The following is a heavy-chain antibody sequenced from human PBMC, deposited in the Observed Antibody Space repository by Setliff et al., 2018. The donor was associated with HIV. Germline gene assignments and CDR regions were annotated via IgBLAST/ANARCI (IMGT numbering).Heavy chain of an antibody. J-gene: IGHJ3*02. CDR2: INPNTGGT. CDR3: ARDQTPLDAFDI. CDR1: GYTFTGHY. D-gene: IGHD2-15*01. Sequence: APVKVSCKSSGYTFTGHYIHWVRQAPGQGLEWMGWINPNTGGTNYAQKFQGRVTMTRDTSISTAYMELRRLRSDDTAMYYCARDQTPLDAFDIWGQGTMVTVSS. V-gene: IGHV1-2*02.